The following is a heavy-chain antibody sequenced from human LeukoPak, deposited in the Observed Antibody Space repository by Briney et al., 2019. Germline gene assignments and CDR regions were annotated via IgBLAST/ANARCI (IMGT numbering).Heavy chain of an antibody. CDR3: ARAVVYSSGWYFDY. CDR2: IYYSGST. D-gene: IGHD6-19*01. Sequence: SETLSLTCTVSGGSISSYYWSWIRQPPGKGLEWIGYIYYSGSTNYNPSLKSRVTISVDTSKNQFSLKLSSVTAADTAVYYCARAVVYSSGWYFDYWGQGTLVTVSS. J-gene: IGHJ4*02. V-gene: IGHV4-59*01. CDR1: GGSISSYY.